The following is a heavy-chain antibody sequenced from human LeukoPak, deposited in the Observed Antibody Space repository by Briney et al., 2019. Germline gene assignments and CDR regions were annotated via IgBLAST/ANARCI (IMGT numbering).Heavy chain of an antibody. J-gene: IGHJ5*02. CDR3: ARRLTQYDCFDP. D-gene: IGHD2-2*01. V-gene: IGHV6-1*01. Sequence: SQTLSLTCAISGDSVSVNSVTWNWIRQSPSRGLEWLGRTYYRSTWYNDYAVSVRGRITVNPDTSKNQFSLHLNSVTPEDTAVYYCARRLTQYDCFDPWGQGILVTVSS. CDR2: TYYRSTWYN. CDR1: GDSVSVNSVT.